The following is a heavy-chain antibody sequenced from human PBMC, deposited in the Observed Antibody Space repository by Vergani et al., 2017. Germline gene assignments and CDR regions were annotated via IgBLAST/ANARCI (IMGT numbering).Heavy chain of an antibody. CDR1: GFSFPGYA. D-gene: IGHD3-22*01. CDR3: VNGYYYDQSGLASFDY. J-gene: IGHJ4*02. CDR2: VSGSSATP. V-gene: IGHV3-23*01. Sequence: EVQLLESGGGLVQPGGSLRLSCEASGFSFPGYAMSWVRQAPGKGLEWVSSVSGSSATPYYADSVKGRFIISRDNSQNTLYLQMDSLTAEDTAIYFCVNGYYYDQSGLASFDYWGQGTLVTVSS.